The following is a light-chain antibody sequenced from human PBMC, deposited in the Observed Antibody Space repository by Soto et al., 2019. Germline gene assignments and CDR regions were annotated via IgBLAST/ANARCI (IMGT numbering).Light chain of an antibody. CDR1: QTISSW. CDR2: KAS. CDR3: QHYNSYSEA. Sequence: DIQITQSPSTLSGSVGDRVTNTCRASQTISSWLAWYQQKPGKAPKLLIYKASTLKSGVPSRFSGSGSGTEFTLTISSLQPDDFATYYCQHYNSYSEAFGQGTKV. J-gene: IGKJ1*01. V-gene: IGKV1-5*03.